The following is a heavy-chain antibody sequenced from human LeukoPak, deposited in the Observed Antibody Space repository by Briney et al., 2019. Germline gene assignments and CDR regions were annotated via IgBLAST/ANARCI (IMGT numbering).Heavy chain of an antibody. CDR3: ATQEFHGSGSPRLNY. D-gene: IGHD3-10*01. J-gene: IGHJ4*02. CDR2: ISYDGSNK. Sequence: GGSLRLSCAASGFTFSSYAMHWVRQAPGKGLEWVAVISYDGSNKYYADSVNGRFTVSRDNAKNSLYLQMDSLRVEDTAVYYCATQEFHGSGSPRLNYWGQGTLVTVSS. V-gene: IGHV3-30-3*01. CDR1: GFTFSSYA.